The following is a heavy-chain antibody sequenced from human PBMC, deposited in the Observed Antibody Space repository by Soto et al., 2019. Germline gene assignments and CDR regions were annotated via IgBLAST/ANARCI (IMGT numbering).Heavy chain of an antibody. J-gene: IGHJ6*02. D-gene: IGHD3-10*01. CDR3: ARERLGLGSYYPNYYYYFGMDV. V-gene: IGHV3-66*01. CDR2: IYSGGST. Sequence: GGSLRLSCAASGFTVSSNYMSWVRQAPGKGLEWVSVIYSGGSTYYADSLKGRFTISRDNSKKTLYLQMNSLRAEDTVVYYCARERLGLGSYYPNYYYYFGMDVWGQGTTVTVSS. CDR1: GFTVSSNY.